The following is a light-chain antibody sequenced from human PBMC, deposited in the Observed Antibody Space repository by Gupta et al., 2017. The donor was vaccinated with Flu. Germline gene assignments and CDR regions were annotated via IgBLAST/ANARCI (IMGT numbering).Light chain of an antibody. CDR3: GQWDSSLSLV. Sequence: QRVTTSCSGSSSNIGKNEWSWYKQLQGSAPKLLIEENDKRPSGTPDRGSGSKSGKYAATDTTGLQTGDDADEYCGQWDSSLSLVFGGGTNLTVL. V-gene: IGLV1-51*02. J-gene: IGLJ3*02. CDR1: SSNIGKNE. CDR2: END.